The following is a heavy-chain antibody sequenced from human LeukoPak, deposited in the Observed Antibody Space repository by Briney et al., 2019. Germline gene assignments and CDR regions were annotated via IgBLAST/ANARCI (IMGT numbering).Heavy chain of an antibody. V-gene: IGHV3-30*19. J-gene: IGHJ1*01. Sequence: GGSLRLSCAASGFTFSSYGMHWVRQAPGKGLEWVAVISYDGSNKYYADSVKGRFTISRDNSKNTLYLQMNSLRAEDTAVYYCARSAAGKDEYFQHWGQGTLVTVSS. CDR3: ARSAAGKDEYFQH. CDR1: GFTFSSYG. D-gene: IGHD6-13*01. CDR2: ISYDGSNK.